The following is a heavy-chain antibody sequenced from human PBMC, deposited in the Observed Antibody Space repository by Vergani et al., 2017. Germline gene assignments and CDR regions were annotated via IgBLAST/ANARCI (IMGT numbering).Heavy chain of an antibody. J-gene: IGHJ4*02. Sequence: QVQLVQSGSELKKPGASVKVSCKASGYTFTSYAMNWVRQAPGQRLEWMGWINTDNGNPKYSQKFQNRVTITRDTSASTVYMEVSSLRYEDTAVYYCARDDWELLPEGYWGQGTLVTVSS. D-gene: IGHD1-26*01. CDR3: ARDDWELLPEGY. CDR1: GYTFTSYA. V-gene: IGHV1-3*04. CDR2: INTDNGNP.